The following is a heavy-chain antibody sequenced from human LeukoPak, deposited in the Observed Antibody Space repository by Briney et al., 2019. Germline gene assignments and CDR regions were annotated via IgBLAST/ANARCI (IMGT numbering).Heavy chain of an antibody. Sequence: GASVKVSCKASGYTFTGYYMHWVRQAPGQGLEWMGWINPNSGGTNYAQKFQGRVTMTRDTSISTAYMELSRLRSDDTAVYYCAREAGYDILTGYYSYYFDYWGQGTLVTVSS. V-gene: IGHV1-2*02. D-gene: IGHD3-9*01. J-gene: IGHJ4*02. CDR3: AREAGYDILTGYYSYYFDY. CDR2: INPNSGGT. CDR1: GYTFTGYY.